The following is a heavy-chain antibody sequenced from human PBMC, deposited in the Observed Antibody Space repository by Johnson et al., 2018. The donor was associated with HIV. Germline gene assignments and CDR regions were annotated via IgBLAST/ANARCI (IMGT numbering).Heavy chain of an antibody. CDR2: IGTAGDT. V-gene: IGHV3-13*01. J-gene: IGHJ3*02. CDR3: AKGADYADYEGAFDI. D-gene: IGHD4-17*01. CDR1: GFTFSSYD. Sequence: VQLVESGGGLVQPGGSLRLSCAASGFTFSSYDMHWVRQATGKGLEWVSAIGTAGDTYYPGSVKGRFTISRENAKNSLYLQMNSLRAGDTAVYYCAKGADYADYEGAFDIWGQGTMVTVSS.